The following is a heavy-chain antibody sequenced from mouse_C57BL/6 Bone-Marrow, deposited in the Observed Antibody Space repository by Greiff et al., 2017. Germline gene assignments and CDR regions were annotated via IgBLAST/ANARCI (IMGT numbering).Heavy chain of an antibody. CDR2: IDPSDSYT. J-gene: IGHJ2*01. D-gene: IGHD2-2*01. CDR1: GYTFTSYW. CDR3: ARGKMVTGYFDY. Sequence: QVQLQQPGAELVRPGTSVKLSCKASGYTFTSYWMHWVKQRPGQGLEWIGVIDPSDSYTNYNQKFKGKATLTVDTSSSTAYMQLSSLTSEDSAVYYCARGKMVTGYFDYWGQGTTLTVSS. V-gene: IGHV1-59*01.